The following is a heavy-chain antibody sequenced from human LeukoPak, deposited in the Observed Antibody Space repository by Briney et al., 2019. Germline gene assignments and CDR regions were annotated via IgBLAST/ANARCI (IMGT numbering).Heavy chain of an antibody. CDR2: ITSSTSYI. CDR1: GFTFSDYS. V-gene: IGHV3-21*01. J-gene: IGHJ4*02. Sequence: GGSLRLSCAASGFTFSDYSMNWVRQAPGKGLEWVSYITSSTSYIYYADSVKGRFTISRDNAKNSLYLQMNSLRAEDTAVYYCAREKGVSGYDYWGEGTLVTVSS. CDR3: AREKGVSGYDY. D-gene: IGHD5/OR15-5a*01.